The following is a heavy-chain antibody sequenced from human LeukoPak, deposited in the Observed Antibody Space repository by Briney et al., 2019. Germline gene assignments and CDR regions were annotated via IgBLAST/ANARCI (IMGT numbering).Heavy chain of an antibody. CDR2: INCNSGGK. D-gene: IGHD3-10*01. Sequence: ASVKVSCKASGYTFTGYYMHWVRQAPGQGLEWMGWINCNSGGKKYVQKFQGRGTMTRDTAIGTAYMGLSSLTSDDTAVYYCARVTSGFGELNFDYWGQGTLVTVSS. CDR1: GYTFTGYY. V-gene: IGHV1-2*02. J-gene: IGHJ4*02. CDR3: ARVTSGFGELNFDY.